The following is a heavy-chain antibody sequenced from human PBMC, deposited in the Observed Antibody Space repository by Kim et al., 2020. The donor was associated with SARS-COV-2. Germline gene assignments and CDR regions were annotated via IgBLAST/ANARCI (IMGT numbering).Heavy chain of an antibody. Sequence: YAQKHQGRVTMTTDTSTSTAYMELRSLRSDDTAVYYCARGGSGPGDAFDIWGQGTMVTVSS. J-gene: IGHJ3*02. CDR3: ARGGSGPGDAFDI. V-gene: IGHV1-18*01. D-gene: IGHD6-19*01.